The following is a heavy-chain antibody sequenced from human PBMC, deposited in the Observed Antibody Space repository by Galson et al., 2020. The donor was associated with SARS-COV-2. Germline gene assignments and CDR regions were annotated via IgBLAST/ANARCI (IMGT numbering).Heavy chain of an antibody. Sequence: GSLKISCAASGFTFSSYGMHWVRQAPGKGLEWVAVISYDGSNKYYADSVKGRFTISRDNSKNTLYLQMNSLRAEDTAVYYCATKMSGSYLGPFDYWGQGTLVTVSS. CDR2: ISYDGSNK. D-gene: IGHD1-26*01. V-gene: IGHV3-30*03. CDR1: GFTFSSYG. CDR3: ATKMSGSYLGPFDY. J-gene: IGHJ4*02.